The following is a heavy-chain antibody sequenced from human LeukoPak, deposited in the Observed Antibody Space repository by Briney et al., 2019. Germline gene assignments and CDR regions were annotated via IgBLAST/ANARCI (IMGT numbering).Heavy chain of an antibody. V-gene: IGHV4-59*01. D-gene: IGHD1-26*01. CDR3: AKDHNTIVGATVDY. CDR2: VYYSGST. CDR1: GGSITSYY. Sequence: SETLSLTCTDSGGSITSYYWSWIRQPPGKGLEWIGYVYYSGSTNYNPSLNSRVTISADTSKNQFSLKLNSVTAADTAVYYCAKDHNTIVGATVDYWGQGTLVTVSS. J-gene: IGHJ4*02.